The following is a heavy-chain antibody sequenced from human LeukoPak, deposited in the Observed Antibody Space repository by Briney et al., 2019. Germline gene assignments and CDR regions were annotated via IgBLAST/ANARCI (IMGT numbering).Heavy chain of an antibody. CDR1: GGSISSYY. CDR2: IYYSGST. CDR3: ARVGYYGSGRHNWFDP. D-gene: IGHD3-10*01. J-gene: IGHJ5*02. Sequence: KPSETLSLTCTVSGGSISSYYWSWIRQPPGKGLEWIGYIYYSGSTNYNPSLKSRVTISVDTSKNQFSLKLSSVTAADTAVYYCARVGYYGSGRHNWFDPWGQGTLVTVSS. V-gene: IGHV4-59*01.